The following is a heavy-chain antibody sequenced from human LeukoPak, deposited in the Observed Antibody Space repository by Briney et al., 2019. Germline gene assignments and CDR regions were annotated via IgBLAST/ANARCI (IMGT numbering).Heavy chain of an antibody. CDR3: ARQTVPGLLYCDF. CDR2: IYPGDSDT. V-gene: IGHV5-51*01. J-gene: IGHJ4*02. D-gene: IGHD6-19*01. Sequence: GESLKISCKGSGYSFTNYWIGWVRQMPGKGLECMAIIYPGDSDTRYSPSFRGQGTISADKSISTAYLQWISLKASDTAMYYCARQTVPGLLYCDFGGEGNRITVSS. CDR1: GYSFTNYW.